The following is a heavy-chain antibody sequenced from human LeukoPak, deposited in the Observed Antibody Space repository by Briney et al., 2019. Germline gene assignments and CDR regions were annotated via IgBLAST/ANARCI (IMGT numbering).Heavy chain of an antibody. D-gene: IGHD5-18*01. CDR1: GYTFTSYD. V-gene: IGHV1-8*03. CDR3: AKRGYTYGDFDY. J-gene: IGHJ4*02. Sequence: GASVKVSCKASGYTFTSYDINWVRQATGQGLEWMGWMNPNSGNTGYAQKFQDRVTITRNTSISTAYMELSSLRSEDTAMYYCAKRGYTYGDFDYWGQGTLVTVSS. CDR2: MNPNSGNT.